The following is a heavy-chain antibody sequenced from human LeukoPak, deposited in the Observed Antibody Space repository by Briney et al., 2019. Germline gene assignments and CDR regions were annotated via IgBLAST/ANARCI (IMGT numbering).Heavy chain of an antibody. J-gene: IGHJ6*02. CDR2: IYYSGST. D-gene: IGHD3-10*01. V-gene: IGHV4-31*03. Sequence: PSETLSLTCTVSGDSISSGGYYWSWIRQHPGKGLEWIGYIYYSGSTYYHPSLKSRVTISVDTSKNQFSLKLSSVTAADTAVYYCARGHLWFGELLSSSYYYGMDVWGQGTTVTVS. CDR1: GDSISSGGYY. CDR3: ARGHLWFGELLSSSYYYGMDV.